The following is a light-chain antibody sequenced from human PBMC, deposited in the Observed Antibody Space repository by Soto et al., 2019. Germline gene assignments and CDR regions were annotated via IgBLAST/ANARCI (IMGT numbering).Light chain of an antibody. CDR3: QQSLSSPLT. CDR2: ATS. CDR1: QNIGKF. V-gene: IGKV1-39*01. J-gene: IGKJ4*01. Sequence: DIQTTQSPSALSHPVRHRLTVTCRPSQNIGKFLNWYQQRPGKAPTALIHATSTLQSGVSSRFSGSGSDTDFTLTITSLQPEDFATYFCQQSLSSPLTFGGGTKVDIK.